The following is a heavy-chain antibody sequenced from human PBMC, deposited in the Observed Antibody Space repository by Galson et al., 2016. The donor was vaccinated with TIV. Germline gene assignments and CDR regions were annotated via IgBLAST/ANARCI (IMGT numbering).Heavy chain of an antibody. Sequence: CAASGFTFGSYGMHWVRHGPGKGLEWVAFISYDRSDKHYADSVKGRFTISRDNSKNTLYLQMSSLRPEDTAVYYCARGFRSYYFDYWGQGTLVTVSS. CDR3: ARGFRSYYFDY. D-gene: IGHD3-10*01. CDR1: GFTFGSYG. CDR2: ISYDRSDK. V-gene: IGHV3-30-3*01. J-gene: IGHJ4*02.